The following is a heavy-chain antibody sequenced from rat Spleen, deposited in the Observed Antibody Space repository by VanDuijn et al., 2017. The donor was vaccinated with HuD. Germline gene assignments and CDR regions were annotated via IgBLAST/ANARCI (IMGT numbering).Heavy chain of an antibody. V-gene: IGHV5-29*01. CDR3: ARSRPAPYYVIDA. Sequence: EVQLVESDGGLVQPGRSLKLSCAASGFTFSNYGMAWVRQAPKKGLEWVAYISYDGGSTYYRDSVKGRFTISRDNAKSTLYRQMDRLRSEDTSTYYCARSRPAPYYVIDALGQGASVTVSS. J-gene: IGHJ4*01. D-gene: IGHD3-1*01. CDR2: ISYDGGST. CDR1: GFTFSNYG.